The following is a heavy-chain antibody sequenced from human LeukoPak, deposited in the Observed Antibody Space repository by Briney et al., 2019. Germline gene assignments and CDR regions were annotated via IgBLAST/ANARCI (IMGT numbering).Heavy chain of an antibody. CDR2: IYYSGGT. CDR1: GGSISSYY. D-gene: IGHD3-10*01. J-gene: IGHJ4*02. CDR3: ASDPIGRGY. V-gene: IGHV4-59*08. Sequence: SETLSLTCTVSGGSISSYYWSWIRQPPGKGLEWIGYIYYSGGTNYNPSLKSRVTISVDTSKNQFSLKLSSVTAADTAVYYCASDPIGRGYWGQGTLVTVSS.